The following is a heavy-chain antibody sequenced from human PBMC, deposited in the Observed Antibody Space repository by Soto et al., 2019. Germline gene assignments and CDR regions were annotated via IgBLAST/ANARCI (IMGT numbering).Heavy chain of an antibody. J-gene: IGHJ6*02. V-gene: IGHV1-69*01. D-gene: IGHD2-2*01. Sequence: QVQLVQSGAEVKKPGSSVKVSCKASGGTFSSYAISWVRQAPGQGLEWMGGIIPIFGTANYAQKFQGRVTNTADGSTSTAYMELSSLRSEDTAVYYCATTPGGIVVVPAALRFDHYYYYGMDVWGQGTTVTVSS. CDR1: GGTFSSYA. CDR3: ATTPGGIVVVPAALRFDHYYYYGMDV. CDR2: IIPIFGTA.